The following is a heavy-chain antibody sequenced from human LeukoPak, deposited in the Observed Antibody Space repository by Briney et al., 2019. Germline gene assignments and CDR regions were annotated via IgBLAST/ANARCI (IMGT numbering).Heavy chain of an antibody. D-gene: IGHD1-14*01. CDR2: IKQDGSEK. CDR3: ARGWLNQDY. J-gene: IGHJ4*02. V-gene: IGHV3-7*01. Sequence: GGSLRLSCAASGFTFSSYEMNWVRQAPGKGLEWVANIKQDGSEKYYVDSVKGRFTISRDNAKNSLYLQMNSLRAEDTAVYYCARGWLNQDYWGQGTLATVSS. CDR1: GFTFSSYE.